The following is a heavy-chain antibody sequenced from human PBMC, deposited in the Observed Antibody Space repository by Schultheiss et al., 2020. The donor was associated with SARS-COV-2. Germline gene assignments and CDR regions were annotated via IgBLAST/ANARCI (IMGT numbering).Heavy chain of an antibody. Sequence: GESLKISCAASGFSFSDYYMTWVRQAPGKGMEWVSSFGSAGDTYYPGSVTGRLTISRDNSKNTLYLQMSSLRPEDTAVYYCVKGAKWDIVVVVAATPGLDIWGHGTKVTVSS. V-gene: IGHV3-13*01. D-gene: IGHD2-15*01. CDR3: VKGAKWDIVVVVAATPGLDI. CDR1: GFSFSDYY. J-gene: IGHJ3*02. CDR2: FGSAGDT.